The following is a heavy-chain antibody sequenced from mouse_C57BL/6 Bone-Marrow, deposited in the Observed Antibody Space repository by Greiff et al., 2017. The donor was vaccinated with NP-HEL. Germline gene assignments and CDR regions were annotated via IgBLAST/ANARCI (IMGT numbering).Heavy chain of an antibody. Sequence: VQLVESGAELVRPGASVTLSCKASGYTFTDYEMHWVKQTPVHGLEWIGAIDPETGGTAYNQKFKGKAILTADKSSSTAYMELRSLTSEDSAVYYCTKGPYYSNSYYAMDYWGQGTSVTVSS. CDR1: GYTFTDYE. V-gene: IGHV1-15*01. CDR3: TKGPYYSNSYYAMDY. D-gene: IGHD2-5*01. CDR2: IDPETGGT. J-gene: IGHJ4*01.